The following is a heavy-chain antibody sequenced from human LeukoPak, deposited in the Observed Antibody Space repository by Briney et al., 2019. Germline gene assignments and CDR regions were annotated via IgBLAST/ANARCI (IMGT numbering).Heavy chain of an antibody. J-gene: IGHJ4*02. CDR3: ARDRSISGVVTLDY. CDR1: GFRFSNSW. Sequence: GGSLRLSCAASGFRFSNSWMTWVRQAPGRELGWVANIKQDESEKYYVDSVKGRFTISRDNAKNSVYLQMNSLRAEDTAVYYCARDRSISGVVTLDYWGQGTLVTVSS. V-gene: IGHV3-7*01. CDR2: IKQDESEK. D-gene: IGHD3-3*01.